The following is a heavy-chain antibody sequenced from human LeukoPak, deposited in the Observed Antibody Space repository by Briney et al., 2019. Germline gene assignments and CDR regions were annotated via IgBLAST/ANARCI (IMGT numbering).Heavy chain of an antibody. V-gene: IGHV3-64*01. D-gene: IGHD6-19*01. CDR1: GFTFSSYA. J-gene: IGHJ4*02. CDR2: ISSNGGST. CDR3: ARDASRAVAGRTFDY. Sequence: GGSLRLSCAASGFTFSSYAMHWVRQAPGKGLEYVSAISSNGGSTYYANSVKGRFTISRDNSKNTLYLQMGSLRAEDMAVYYCARDASRAVAGRTFDYWGQGTLVTVSS.